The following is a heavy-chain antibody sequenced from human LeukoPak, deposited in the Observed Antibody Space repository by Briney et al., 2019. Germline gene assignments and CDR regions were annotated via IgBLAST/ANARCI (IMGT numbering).Heavy chain of an antibody. J-gene: IGHJ2*01. Sequence: GGSLRLSCAVSGFNFDDYAMHWVRQAPGRGLEWVSGINWKAGNRIYADSVKGRFTISRDNAKNSLYLQVSSLRAEDTALYYCTRRAARWQFDLWGRGTLLTVSS. V-gene: IGHV3-20*04. CDR3: TRRAARWQFDL. D-gene: IGHD5-24*01. CDR2: INWKAGNR. CDR1: GFNFDDYA.